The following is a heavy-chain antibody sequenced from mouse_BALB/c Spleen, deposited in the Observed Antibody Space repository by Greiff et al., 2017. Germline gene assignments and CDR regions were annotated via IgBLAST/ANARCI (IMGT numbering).Heavy chain of an antibody. J-gene: IGHJ4*01. V-gene: IGHV2-9-2*01. CDR3: VRGDRLYAMDY. D-gene: IGHD2-14*01. CDR1: GFSLTSYD. CDR2: IWTGGGT. Sequence: QVQLQQSGPGLVAPSQSLSITCTVSGFSLTSYDISWIRQPPGKGLEWLGVIWTGGGTNYNSAFMSRLSISKDNSKSQVFLKMNSLQTDDTAIYYCVRGDRLYAMDYWGQGTSVTVSS.